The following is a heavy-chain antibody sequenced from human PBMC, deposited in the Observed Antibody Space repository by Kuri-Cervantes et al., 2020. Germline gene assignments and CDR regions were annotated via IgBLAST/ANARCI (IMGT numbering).Heavy chain of an antibody. CDR3: ATATPLWFGELLFYDGGRGGMDV. V-gene: IGHV3-66*02. Sequence: GGSLRLSCATSGVTVSTSYMSWVRQAPGKGLEWVSVIYSDGNKYYADSVKGRFTISRDNSKNTLYLQMNSLRAEDTAVYYCATATPLWFGELLFYDGGRGGMDVWGQGTTVTVSS. CDR2: IYSDGNK. J-gene: IGHJ6*02. D-gene: IGHD3-10*01. CDR1: GVTVSTSY.